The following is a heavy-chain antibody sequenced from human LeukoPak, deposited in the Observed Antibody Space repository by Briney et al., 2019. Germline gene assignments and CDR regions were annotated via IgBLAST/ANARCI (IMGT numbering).Heavy chain of an antibody. CDR1: GRSITTSY. CDR2: IYHSGST. J-gene: IGHJ4*02. V-gene: IGHV4-59*04. D-gene: IGHD1-7*01. CDR3: AGKLGQDY. Sequence: SQTLSLTCTVSGRSITTSYWTWIRQPPGKGLEWIGSIYHSGSTYYNTSLKSRVTISVDTSKNQFSLKLSSVTAADTAVYYCAGKLGQDYWGQGTLVTVSS.